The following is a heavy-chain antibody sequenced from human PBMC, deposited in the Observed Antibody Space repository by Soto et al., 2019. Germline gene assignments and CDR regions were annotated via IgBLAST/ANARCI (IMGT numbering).Heavy chain of an antibody. V-gene: IGHV4-34*01. CDR1: GGSFSGYY. J-gene: IGHJ4*02. D-gene: IGHD3-22*01. Sequence: SETLSLTCAVYGGSFSGYYWSWIRQPPGKGLEGIGEINHSGSTNYNPSLKSRVTISVDTSKNQFSLKLSSVTAADTAVYYCARGWGYSHWGQGTLVTVSS. CDR2: INHSGST. CDR3: ARGWGYSH.